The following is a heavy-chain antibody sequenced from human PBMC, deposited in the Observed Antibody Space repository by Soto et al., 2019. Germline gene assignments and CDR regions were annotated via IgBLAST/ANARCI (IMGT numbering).Heavy chain of an antibody. CDR2: ISSSSSTI. Sequence: EVQLVESGGGLVQPGGSLRLSCAASGFTFSSYSMNWVRQAPGKGLEWVSYISSSSSTIYYADSVKGRFTISRDNAKNSLYLQMNSLRDEDTAVYYCARERQGYYDFWSGYPSWFDPWGQGTLVTVSS. CDR3: ARERQGYYDFWSGYPSWFDP. D-gene: IGHD3-3*01. CDR1: GFTFSSYS. J-gene: IGHJ5*02. V-gene: IGHV3-48*02.